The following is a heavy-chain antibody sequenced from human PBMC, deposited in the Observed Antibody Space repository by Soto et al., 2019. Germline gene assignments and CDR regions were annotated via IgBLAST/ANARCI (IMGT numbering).Heavy chain of an antibody. CDR2: VSIGGST. CDR3: AKRRGAGGHFDY. CDR1: GFTFSSYA. V-gene: IGHV3-23*01. D-gene: IGHD2-15*01. J-gene: IGHJ4*02. Sequence: GSVRLSSAAVGFTFSSYALGWVRQGPGNGLEWVAVVSIGGSTHYADSVRGPFTISRDNSKNTLSLQMNSLTAEDTAVYFCAKRRGAGGHFDYWGQGALVTVSS.